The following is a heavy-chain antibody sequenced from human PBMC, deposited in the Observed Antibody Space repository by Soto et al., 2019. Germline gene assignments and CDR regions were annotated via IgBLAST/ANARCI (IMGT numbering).Heavy chain of an antibody. CDR1: GYTFTSYG. CDR3: ARVIGGLHYFDS. D-gene: IGHD3-16*02. J-gene: IGHJ4*02. CDR2: ISAYNGNT. Sequence: ASVKVSCKASGYTFTSYGISWVRQAPGQGLEWMGWISAYNGNTKYSQKFQGRVTITRDTSASTAYMELSSLRSEDTAVYYCARVIGGLHYFDSWGQGTLVTVSS. V-gene: IGHV1-18*01.